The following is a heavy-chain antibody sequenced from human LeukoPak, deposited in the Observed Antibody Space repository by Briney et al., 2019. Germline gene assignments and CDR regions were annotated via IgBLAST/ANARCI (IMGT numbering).Heavy chain of an antibody. CDR2: ISSSGNTI. Sequence: SGGSLRLSCAASGFTFSDYSMTWIRQAPGKGLEWVSYISSSGNTIHYADSVKGRFTISRDQANNTLYLQMNTLRDEDTAVYYCARGPRYSFYWGQGTLVSVSS. J-gene: IGHJ4*02. D-gene: IGHD6-13*01. V-gene: IGHV3-11*01. CDR1: GFTFSDYS. CDR3: ARGPRYSFY.